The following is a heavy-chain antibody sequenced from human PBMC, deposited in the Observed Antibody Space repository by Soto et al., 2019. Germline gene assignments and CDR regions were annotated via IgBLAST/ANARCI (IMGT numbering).Heavy chain of an antibody. Sequence: QVQLVESGGGVVQPGRSLRLSCAASGFTFSSYGMHWVRQAPGKGLEWVALISYDGSNEDYADSVKGRFTISRDNSKKTLYLQMNSMRPEDTAVYYCAKDLEWLVLRYAMDGWGQGTTVTVSS. CDR1: GFTFSSYG. CDR3: AKDLEWLVLRYAMDG. J-gene: IGHJ6*02. V-gene: IGHV3-30*18. CDR2: ISYDGSNE. D-gene: IGHD6-19*01.